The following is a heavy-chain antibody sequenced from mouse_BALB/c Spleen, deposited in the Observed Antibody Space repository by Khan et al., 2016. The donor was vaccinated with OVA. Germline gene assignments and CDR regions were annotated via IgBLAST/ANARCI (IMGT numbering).Heavy chain of an antibody. CDR1: GFSLTGYG. J-gene: IGHJ4*01. V-gene: IGHV2-6-7*01. Sequence: VELVESGPGPVAPSQSLSITCTVSGFSLTGYGVNWVRQPPGKGLEWLGMIWGDGSTDDNSALKSRLSISKDNSKSQAFLKQNSLQTADTARYYCARAYYANYREAMDYWGQGTSVTVSS. CDR2: IWGDGST. CDR3: ARAYYANYREAMDY. D-gene: IGHD2-10*01.